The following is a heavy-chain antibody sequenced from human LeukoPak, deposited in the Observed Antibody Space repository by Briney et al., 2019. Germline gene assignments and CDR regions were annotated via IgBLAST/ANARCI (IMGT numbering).Heavy chain of an antibody. CDR1: GYSISSGYY. J-gene: IGHJ5*02. CDR3: ARHRASGDNWFVP. CDR2: IYHSGST. D-gene: IGHD4-17*01. Sequence: SETLSLTCTVSGYSISSGYYWGWIRQPPGKGLEWIGSIYHSGSTYYNPSLKSRVTISVDTSKNQFSLKLSSVTAADTAVYYCARHRASGDNWFVPWGQGTLVTVSS. V-gene: IGHV4-38-2*02.